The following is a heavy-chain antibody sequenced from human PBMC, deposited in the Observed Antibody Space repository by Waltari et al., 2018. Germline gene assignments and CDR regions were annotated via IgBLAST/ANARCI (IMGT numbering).Heavy chain of an antibody. V-gene: IGHV1-3*01. J-gene: IGHJ5*02. CDR1: GYTFTAYV. CDR3: ATEPGYCTGGHCYGGWFDP. CDR2: INAGNGNT. D-gene: IGHD2-8*02. Sequence: QVQLVQSGAEVKKPGASVKLSCKASGYTFTAYVLHWVRQAPGQSLEWMGWINAGNGNTEYSRRFQGRVTFIRDTSASILYMELSSLRSEDTAVYYCATEPGYCTGGHCYGGWFDPWGQGT.